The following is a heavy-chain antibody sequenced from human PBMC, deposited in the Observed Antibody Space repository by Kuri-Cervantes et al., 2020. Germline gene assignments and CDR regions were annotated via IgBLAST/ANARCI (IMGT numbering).Heavy chain of an antibody. D-gene: IGHD6-13*01. Sequence: GGSLRLSCAASGFTFSSYSMNWVRQAPGKGLEWVAVIWYDGSNKYYADSVKGRFTISRDNSKNTLYLQMNSLRAEDTAVYYCAKRPSFSPAAGTFDYWGQGTLVTVSS. V-gene: IGHV3-33*06. CDR2: IWYDGSNK. CDR3: AKRPSFSPAAGTFDY. J-gene: IGHJ4*02. CDR1: GFTFSSYS.